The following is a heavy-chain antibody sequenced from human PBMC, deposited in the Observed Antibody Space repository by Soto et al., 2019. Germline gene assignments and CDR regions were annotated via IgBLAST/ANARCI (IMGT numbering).Heavy chain of an antibody. Sequence: PSETLSLTCNVSGVSLTGYHWNWIRQPPGKTLEWIGFVYYSGSVSYNPSLKGRASISVDRSKNQFSLRLTSVTAADTAVYYCARRLNLGSFDHWGQGTLVTGSS. CDR3: ARRLNLGSFDH. CDR2: VYYSGSV. J-gene: IGHJ5*02. V-gene: IGHV4-59*01. CDR1: GVSLTGYH. D-gene: IGHD3-10*01.